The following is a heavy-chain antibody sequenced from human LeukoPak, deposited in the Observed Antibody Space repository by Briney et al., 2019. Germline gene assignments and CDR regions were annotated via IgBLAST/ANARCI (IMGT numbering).Heavy chain of an antibody. CDR3: AKDQWLVLYAFDI. V-gene: IGHV3-23*01. D-gene: IGHD6-19*01. J-gene: IGHJ3*02. CDR2: ISGSGGST. CDR1: GFTFSSYA. Sequence: GGSLRLSCAASGFTFSSYAMSWVRQAPGKGQEWVSAISGSGGSTYYADSVKGRFTISRDNSKNTLYLQMNSLRAEDTAVYYCAKDQWLVLYAFDIWGQGTMVTVSS.